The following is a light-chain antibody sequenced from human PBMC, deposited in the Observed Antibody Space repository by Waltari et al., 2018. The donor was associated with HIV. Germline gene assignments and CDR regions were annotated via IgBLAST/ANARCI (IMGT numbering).Light chain of an antibody. V-gene: IGLV2-23*01. CDR1: SSDTGNYNL. Sequence: QSALTQPASVSVSPGQSITISCTGTSSDTGNYNLVSWYQLYPGKAPKLIIYEDNKRPSGVSNRFSGSKSADTASLTISGLQAEDEADYYCCAYAGGLEFGGGTKLTVL. CDR3: CAYAGGLE. CDR2: EDN. J-gene: IGLJ2*01.